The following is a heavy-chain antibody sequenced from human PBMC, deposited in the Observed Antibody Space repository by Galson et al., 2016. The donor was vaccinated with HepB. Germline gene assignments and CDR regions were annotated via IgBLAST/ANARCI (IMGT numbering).Heavy chain of an antibody. CDR1: RGSVSSGNSY. J-gene: IGHJ5*02. V-gene: IGHV4-61*01. CDR3: AKDGGNYPPLGYFGP. D-gene: IGHD3-16*01. Sequence: SETLSLTCSVSRGSVSSGNSYWSWIRQPPGKGLEWIGYIYYSGATKYNAALKSRVTISKDTSKNQFSLRLTSVTAADTAIYYCAKDGGNYPPLGYFGPWGQGTLVIVSS. CDR2: IYYSGAT.